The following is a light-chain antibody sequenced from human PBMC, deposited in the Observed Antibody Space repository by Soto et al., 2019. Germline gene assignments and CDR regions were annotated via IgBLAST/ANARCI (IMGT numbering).Light chain of an antibody. CDR2: DAS. V-gene: IGKV3-15*01. Sequence: EILMTQSPATLSLSPGEGVTLSCRCAQDVNNSVAWYQHKSGQAPRLLIYDASARASGVSARFSGSGSGTDFTLTISSLHSEDCAVYYCQQFDKWPPSTFGQGTKVDIK. CDR1: QDVNNS. J-gene: IGKJ1*01. CDR3: QQFDKWPPST.